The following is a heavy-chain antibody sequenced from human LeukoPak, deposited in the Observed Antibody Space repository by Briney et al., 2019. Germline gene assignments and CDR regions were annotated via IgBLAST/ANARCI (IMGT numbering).Heavy chain of an antibody. CDR1: GFAVSSNY. J-gene: IGHJ4*02. Sequence: GGSLTLSCAASGFAVSSNYLTWVRQAPGKGLEWVSYIYGDGSRNYADSVKGRFTISRENSKNTLYLQMNSLRAEDTAVYFCARGRPPGDWGRGSLASVSS. CDR3: ARGRPPGD. V-gene: IGHV3-53*01. D-gene: IGHD1-26*01. CDR2: IYGDGSR.